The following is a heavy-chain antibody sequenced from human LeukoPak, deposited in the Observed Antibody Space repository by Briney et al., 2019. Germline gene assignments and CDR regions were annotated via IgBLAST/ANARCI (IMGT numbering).Heavy chain of an antibody. Sequence: SGPTLVNPTQTLTLTCTFSGFSLSTSGVGVGWIRQPPGKALEWLALIYWDDDKRYSPSLKSRLTITKDTSKSQVVLTMTNMDPVDTATYYCARISYYYDSSGFYYFDYWGQGTPVTVSS. J-gene: IGHJ4*02. CDR2: IYWDDDK. CDR1: GFSLSTSGVG. D-gene: IGHD3-22*01. V-gene: IGHV2-5*02. CDR3: ARISYYYDSSGFYYFDY.